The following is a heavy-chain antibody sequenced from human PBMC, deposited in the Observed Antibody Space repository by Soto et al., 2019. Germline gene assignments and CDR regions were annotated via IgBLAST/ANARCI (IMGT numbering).Heavy chain of an antibody. CDR3: ARGHYRYAMDV. CDR2: IYHSGST. V-gene: IGHV4-30-2*01. J-gene: IGHJ6*02. CDR1: GGSISTGGYS. Sequence: SETLSLTCDVSGGSISTGGYSWNWIRQPPGKGLEWVGYIYHSGSTYDNPSLKSRVTMSVNRSKNQFSLNLTSVTAADTAVYFCARGHYRYAMDVRGQGTTVTVSS.